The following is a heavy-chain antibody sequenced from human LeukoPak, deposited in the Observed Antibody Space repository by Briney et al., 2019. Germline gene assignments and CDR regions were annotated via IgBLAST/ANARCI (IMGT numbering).Heavy chain of an antibody. CDR3: VKGRWDNSAWYFDY. CDR2: VSFDGSNK. CDR1: GFTFSCCG. Sequence: TGGSLRLSCAASGFTFSCCGMHWVRQAPGKGLEWVAVVSFDGSNKYYADPVKGRFTISRDNSYNTLYLQMNSLRAEDTAVYYCVKGRWDNSAWYFDYWGQGTLVTVSS. J-gene: IGHJ4*02. V-gene: IGHV3-30*18. D-gene: IGHD6-19*01.